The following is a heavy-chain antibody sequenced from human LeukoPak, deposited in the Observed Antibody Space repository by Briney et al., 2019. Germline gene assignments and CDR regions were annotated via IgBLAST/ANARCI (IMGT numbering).Heavy chain of an antibody. CDR2: ISSSSTTI. J-gene: IGHJ5*02. CDR3: ARDSSGSYYPNWFDP. Sequence: PGGSLRLSCAASGFTFSSYSMNWVRQAPGQGLEWVSYISSSSTTIYYADSVKGRFTISRDNAKNSLYLQMNSLRDEDTAVYYCARDSSGSYYPNWFDPWGQGTLVTVSS. CDR1: GFTFSSYS. D-gene: IGHD3-10*01. V-gene: IGHV3-48*02.